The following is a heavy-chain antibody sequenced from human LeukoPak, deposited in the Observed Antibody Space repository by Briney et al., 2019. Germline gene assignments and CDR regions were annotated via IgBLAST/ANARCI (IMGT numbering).Heavy chain of an antibody. CDR1: GYTFTDYY. D-gene: IGHD6-13*01. CDR3: SRDKGIAYYYYMDI. Sequence: GASVTVSCTPSGYTFTDYYMHWVRQAPGQGLEWMGWINPNSGGTNYAQKFQGRVTMTRDTSISTAYMEMSRLTSDDTAVYYCSRDKGIAYYYYMDIWGKGTTVTVSS. CDR2: INPNSGGT. V-gene: IGHV1-2*02. J-gene: IGHJ6*03.